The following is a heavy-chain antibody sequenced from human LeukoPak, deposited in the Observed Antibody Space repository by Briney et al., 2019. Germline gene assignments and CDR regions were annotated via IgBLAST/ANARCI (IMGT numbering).Heavy chain of an antibody. CDR1: GGSISSSDYY. J-gene: IGHJ5*02. D-gene: IGHD2-8*01. CDR3: ARENYCTNGVCWAFDP. Sequence: SETLSLTCTVSGGSISSSDYYWSWIRQPPGRGLGWLGNIYYTGSTSYNPSLKSRATFSVDTFNNQFSLHLSSVTAADTAVYYCARENYCTNGVCWAFDPWGQGTLVTVSS. V-gene: IGHV4-39*07. CDR2: IYYTGST.